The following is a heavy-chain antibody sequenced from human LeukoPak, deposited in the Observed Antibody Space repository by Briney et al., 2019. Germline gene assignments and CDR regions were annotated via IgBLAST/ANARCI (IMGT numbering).Heavy chain of an antibody. CDR3: ARDRGYYYDSSGSGYFDY. Sequence: GGSLRLSCTASGFTFSSYAMNWVRQAPGKGLEWVSGIGAGGTFTYYADSVKGRFTISRDNSKNTLYLQMNSLRAEDTAVYYCARDRGYYYDSSGSGYFDYWGQGTLVTVSS. V-gene: IGHV3-23*01. D-gene: IGHD3-22*01. CDR1: GFTFSSYA. J-gene: IGHJ4*02. CDR2: IGAGGTFT.